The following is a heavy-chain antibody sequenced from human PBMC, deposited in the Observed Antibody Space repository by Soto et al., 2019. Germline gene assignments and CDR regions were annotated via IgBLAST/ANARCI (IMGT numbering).Heavy chain of an antibody. J-gene: IGHJ4*02. CDR2: IYYTGNT. CDR1: GASIGSGAYY. V-gene: IGHV4-31*03. D-gene: IGHD3-3*01. CDR3: ARARGVVAYFDS. Sequence: QVQLQESGPGLVKPSQTLSLTCTVSGASIGSGAYYWSWIRQHPGRGLEWIGYIYYTGNTFYNPSLESRLTISVDTSKNQFSLTLSSVTAADTAVYFCARARGVVAYFDSWGQGTLVTVSS.